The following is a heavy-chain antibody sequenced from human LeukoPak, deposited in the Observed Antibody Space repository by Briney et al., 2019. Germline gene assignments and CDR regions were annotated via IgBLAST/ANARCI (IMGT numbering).Heavy chain of an antibody. D-gene: IGHD3-10*01. CDR2: IIPIFGTA. CDR3: ASRAKTYYYGSGSYLGNWFDP. J-gene: IGHJ5*02. Sequence: GASVKVSCKASGGTFSSYAISWVRQAPGQGLEWMGGIIPIFGTANYAQKFQGRVTITADKSTSTAYMELSSLRSEDTAVYYCASRAKTYYYGSGSYLGNWFDPWGQGTLVTVSS. V-gene: IGHV1-69*06. CDR1: GGTFSSYA.